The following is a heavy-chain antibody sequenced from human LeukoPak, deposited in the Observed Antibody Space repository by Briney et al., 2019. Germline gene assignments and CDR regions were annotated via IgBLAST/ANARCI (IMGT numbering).Heavy chain of an antibody. J-gene: IGHJ6*02. V-gene: IGHV3-33*01. Sequence: GGSLRLSCAASGFTFSSYDMHWVRQAPGKGLEWVAVIWYDGSNKYYADSVKGRFTISRDNSKNTLYLQMNSLRAEDTAVYYCARENSGGYYYGMDVWGQGTTVTVSS. D-gene: IGHD4-23*01. CDR1: GFTFSSYD. CDR3: ARENSGGYYYGMDV. CDR2: IWYDGSNK.